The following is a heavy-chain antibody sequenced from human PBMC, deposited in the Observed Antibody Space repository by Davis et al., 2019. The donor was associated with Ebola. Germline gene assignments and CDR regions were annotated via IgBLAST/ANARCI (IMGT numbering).Heavy chain of an antibody. Sequence: PGGSLRLSCAASGFTFSSYAMSWVRQAPGKGLEWVSAISGSVDSTYYADSVKGRFTISRDNSKDTLYLRMNSLRAEDTAVYYCAKDHPSSYYFYDSSGPGIFSSAFDIWGQGTMVTVSS. CDR2: ISGSVDST. V-gene: IGHV3-23*01. CDR3: AKDHPSSYYFYDSSGPGIFSSAFDI. CDR1: GFTFSSYA. D-gene: IGHD3-22*01. J-gene: IGHJ3*02.